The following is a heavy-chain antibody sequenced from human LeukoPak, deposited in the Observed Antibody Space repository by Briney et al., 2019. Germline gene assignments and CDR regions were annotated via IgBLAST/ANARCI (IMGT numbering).Heavy chain of an antibody. Sequence: SETLSLTCAVYGGSFSSYYWSWIRQPPGKGLEWIGEINHSGSTNYNPSLKSRVTISVDTSKNQFSLKLSSVTAADTAVYYCARRYYDFWSGYYYYYYMDVWGKGTTVTVSS. CDR3: ARRYYDFWSGYYYYYYMDV. J-gene: IGHJ6*03. V-gene: IGHV4-34*01. CDR1: GGSFSSYY. CDR2: INHSGST. D-gene: IGHD3-3*01.